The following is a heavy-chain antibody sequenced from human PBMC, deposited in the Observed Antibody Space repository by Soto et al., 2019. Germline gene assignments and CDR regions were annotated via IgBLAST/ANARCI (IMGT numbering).Heavy chain of an antibody. V-gene: IGHV4-30-2*01. CDR3: ARENCSSPRCYLAY. CDR2: IYHSGST. J-gene: IGHJ4*02. Sequence: SETLSLTCAVSGGSISSGGYSWSWIRQPPGKGLEWIGYIYHSGSTYYNPSLKSRVTISVDRSKNQFSLKLSSVTAADTAVYYCARENCSSPRCYLAYRGQGTLVIVSS. D-gene: IGHD2-2*01. CDR1: GGSISSGGYS.